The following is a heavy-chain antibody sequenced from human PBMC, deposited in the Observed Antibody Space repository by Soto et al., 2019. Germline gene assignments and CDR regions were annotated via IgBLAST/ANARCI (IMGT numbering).Heavy chain of an antibody. CDR2: ISAYNGNT. J-gene: IGHJ6*02. V-gene: IGHV1-18*01. Sequence: QVQLVQSGAEVKKPGASVKVSCKASGYTFTSYGISWVRQAPGQGLEWMGWISAYNGNTNYAQRLQDRVTMTTDTSTSTAYMEPRSLRSDDTAVYCSARDKTQEFDYGYYGNYYSGMDVWGQVPTLTVSS. CDR1: GYTFTSYG. CDR3: ARDKTQEFDYGYYGNYYSGMDV. D-gene: IGHD4-17*01.